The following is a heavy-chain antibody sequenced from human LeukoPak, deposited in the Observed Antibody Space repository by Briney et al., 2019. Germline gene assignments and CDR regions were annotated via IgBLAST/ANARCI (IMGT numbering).Heavy chain of an antibody. CDR2: IKKDGSEK. D-gene: IGHD3-10*01. CDR1: GFTFSSYW. Sequence: GGSLRLSCAASGFTFSSYWMSWLRQAPGKGLEWVANIKKDGSEKHYVDSVKGRFTISRDNAKNSLYLQMSSLRAEDTAVFYCARYYHGSGTSFDPWGQGTLVTVSS. V-gene: IGHV3-7*01. CDR3: ARYYHGSGTSFDP. J-gene: IGHJ5*02.